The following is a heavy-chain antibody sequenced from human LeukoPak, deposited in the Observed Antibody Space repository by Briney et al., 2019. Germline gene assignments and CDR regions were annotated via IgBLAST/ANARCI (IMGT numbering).Heavy chain of an antibody. CDR2: ISSSSSTI. Sequence: GGSLRLSCAASGFTFSSYSMNWVRQAPGKGLEWVSYISSSSSTIYYADSVKGRFTISRDNSRNTLYLQMNSLRAEDTAVYYCAKDTAVPKYYYDSSGYEGIYWGQGTLVTVSS. V-gene: IGHV3-48*01. CDR3: AKDTAVPKYYYDSSGYEGIY. CDR1: GFTFSSYS. J-gene: IGHJ4*02. D-gene: IGHD3-22*01.